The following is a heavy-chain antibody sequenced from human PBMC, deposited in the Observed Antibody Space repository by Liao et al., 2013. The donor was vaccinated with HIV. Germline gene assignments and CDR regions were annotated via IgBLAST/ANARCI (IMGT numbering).Heavy chain of an antibody. CDR1: GGSISYDY. Sequence: QVQLQESGPGLVRPSETLSLTCSVSGGSISYDYWGWIRQPPGKGLEWIGYISRSGSTNNNPSLKSRVTMSVDTSKNQFSLKLSSVTAADTAVYYCARTDQYYDFWNGYENWFDPWGQGTLVTVSS. D-gene: IGHD3-3*01. CDR3: ARTDQYYDFWNGYENWFDP. J-gene: IGHJ5*02. CDR2: ISRSGST. V-gene: IGHV4-59*12.